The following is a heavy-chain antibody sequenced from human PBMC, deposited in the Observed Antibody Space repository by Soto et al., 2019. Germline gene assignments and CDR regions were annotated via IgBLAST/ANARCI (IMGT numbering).Heavy chain of an antibody. D-gene: IGHD3-16*01. J-gene: IGHJ6*02. V-gene: IGHV3-30-3*01. CDR1: GFTFSSYA. Sequence: QVQLVESGGGVVQPGRSLRLSCAASGFTFSSYAMHWVRQAPGKGLEWVAVISYDGSNKYYADSVKGRFTISRDNSKKRCNVKMNSLGVEATAVFYCSGYFFYDSVWGCFWGWGSYYGMAVWGQGTTVTVSS. CDR2: ISYDGSNK. CDR3: SGYFFYDSVWGCFWGWGSYYGMAV.